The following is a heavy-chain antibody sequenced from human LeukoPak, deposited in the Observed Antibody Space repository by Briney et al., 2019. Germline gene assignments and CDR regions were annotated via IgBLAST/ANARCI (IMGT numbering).Heavy chain of an antibody. CDR2: IYHSGST. CDR1: GFTFSNYA. J-gene: IGHJ5*02. D-gene: IGHD4-17*01. V-gene: IGHV4-38-2*01. Sequence: GSLRLSCAASGFTFSNYAMSWVRQAPGKGLEWIGSIYHSGSTYYNPSLKSRVTISVDTSKNQFSLKLSSVIAADTAVYYCARVVSQYGDYAWIVNWFDPWGQGTLVTVSS. CDR3: ARVVSQYGDYAWIVNWFDP.